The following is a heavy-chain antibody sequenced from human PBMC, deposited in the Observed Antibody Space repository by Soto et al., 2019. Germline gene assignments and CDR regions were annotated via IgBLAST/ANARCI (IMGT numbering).Heavy chain of an antibody. V-gene: IGHV4-59*01. J-gene: IGHJ4*02. D-gene: IGHD5-12*01. CDR3: ARHEYSGYPDYFYY. CDR1: GGSISSYY. Sequence: QVQLQESGPGLVKPSETLSLTCTVSGGSISSYYWSWIRQPPGKGLEWIGYIYYSGSTNYNPSLKSRVTVSVDPYKNQFSLKLSSVTAAVTSVYYCARHEYSGYPDYFYYWGQGTLVTVSS. CDR2: IYYSGST.